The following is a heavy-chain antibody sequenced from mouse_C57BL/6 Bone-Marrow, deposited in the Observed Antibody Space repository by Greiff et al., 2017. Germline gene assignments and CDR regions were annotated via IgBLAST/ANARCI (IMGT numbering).Heavy chain of an antibody. Sequence: DVKLQESGGGLVKPGGSLKLSCAASGFTFSDYGMHWVRQAPEKGLEWVAYISSGSSTIYYADTVKGRFTISRDNAKNTLFLQMTSLRSEDTAMYYCARVTVVDWYFDVWGTGTTVTVSS. J-gene: IGHJ1*03. CDR1: GFTFSDYG. CDR2: ISSGSSTI. D-gene: IGHD1-1*01. V-gene: IGHV5-17*01. CDR3: ARVTVVDWYFDV.